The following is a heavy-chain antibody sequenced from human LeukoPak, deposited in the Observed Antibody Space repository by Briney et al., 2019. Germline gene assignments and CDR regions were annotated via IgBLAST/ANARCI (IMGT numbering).Heavy chain of an antibody. CDR1: GLIFSSYG. V-gene: IGHV3-21*01. J-gene: IGHJ4*02. D-gene: IGHD5-12*01. CDR3: ARAGSGYEDGFDY. CDR2: ISSSSSYI. Sequence: PGGSLRLSCAASGLIFSSYGMSWVRQAPGKGLEWVSSISSSSSYIYYADSVKGRFTTSRHNAKNSLYLHMNSLRVEDTAVYYCARAGSGYEDGFDYWGQGTLVTVSS.